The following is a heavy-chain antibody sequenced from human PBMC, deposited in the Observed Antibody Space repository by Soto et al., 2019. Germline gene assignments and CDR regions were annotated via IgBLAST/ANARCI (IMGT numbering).Heavy chain of an antibody. V-gene: IGHV1-69*01. CDR3: ARPLRDRNYYYGMAV. Sequence: QVQLVQSGAEMQQPGASVRVSCKASGGTFSKYAFSWVRQAPGQGLEWLGGTIPMFGTPNYAQKFQGRVAISADESTATVYMELSSLRSEDTAVYFCARPLRDRNYYYGMAVWGLGTTVTVSS. CDR1: GGTFSKYA. D-gene: IGHD3-22*01. CDR2: TIPMFGTP. J-gene: IGHJ6*02.